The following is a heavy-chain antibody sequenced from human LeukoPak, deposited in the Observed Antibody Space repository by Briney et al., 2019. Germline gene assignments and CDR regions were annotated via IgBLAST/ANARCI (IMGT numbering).Heavy chain of an antibody. CDR2: IRYDGSNK. CDR1: GFTFSSYG. D-gene: IGHD1-26*01. Sequence: SGGSLRLSCAASGFTFSSYGMHWVRPAPGKGLEGVAFIRYDGSNKYYADSVKGRFTISRDNSKNTLYLQMNSLRAEDTAVYYCSRDPTYYLRYGYFDYWGQGALRTVSS. J-gene: IGHJ4*02. V-gene: IGHV3-30*02. CDR3: SRDPTYYLRYGYFDY.